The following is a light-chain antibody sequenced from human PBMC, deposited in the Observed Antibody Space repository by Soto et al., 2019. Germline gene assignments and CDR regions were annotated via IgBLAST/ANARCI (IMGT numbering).Light chain of an antibody. J-gene: IGKJ4*01. CDR2: WAS. CDR3: QQYYATPLT. Sequence: DIVMTQSPDSLAVSLGERATINCKSSQSLLYSSNNKNYLAWYQQKPGQPPELLISWASTRESGLPDRFSGSGSGTAFTLTISSLQAEDVAVYYCQQYYATPLTFGGGTKVEIK. CDR1: QSLLYSSNNKNY. V-gene: IGKV4-1*01.